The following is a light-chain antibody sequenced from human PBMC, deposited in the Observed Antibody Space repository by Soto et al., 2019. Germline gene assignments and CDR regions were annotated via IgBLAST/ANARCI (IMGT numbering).Light chain of an antibody. V-gene: IGLV2-14*01. J-gene: IGLJ1*01. CDR3: SSYRRGSTYV. Sequence: SVLTQPASVSGSPGQSITVSCTGTSSVVGGYNYVSWYQQHPGKAPRLMIYDVTNRPSGVSNRFSGSKSGNTASLTISGLQAEDEADYYCSSYRRGSTYVFGTGTKVTVL. CDR1: SSVVGGYNY. CDR2: DVT.